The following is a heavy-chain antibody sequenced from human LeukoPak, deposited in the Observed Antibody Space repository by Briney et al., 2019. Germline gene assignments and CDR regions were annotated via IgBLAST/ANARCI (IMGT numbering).Heavy chain of an antibody. Sequence: PGGSLRLSCAASGFTFSSYAMSWVRQAPGKGLEWVSTISGSGSSTDYADSVKGRFTISRDNSKKTLYLQMNSLRAEDTAVYYCAKYRSTTAGGKDFDYWGQGTLVTVSS. CDR1: GFTFSSYA. CDR3: AKYRSTTAGGKDFDY. J-gene: IGHJ4*02. D-gene: IGHD1-1*01. V-gene: IGHV3-23*01. CDR2: ISGSGSST.